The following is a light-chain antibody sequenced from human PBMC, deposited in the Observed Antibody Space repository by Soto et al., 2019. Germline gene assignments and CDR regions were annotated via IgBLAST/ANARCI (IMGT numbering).Light chain of an antibody. CDR1: SSDVGDYNY. J-gene: IGLJ1*01. Sequence: QSALTQPASVSGSPGQSITISCTGTSSDVGDYNYVSWYQQHPGKAPKLMIFEVNNRPSGVSNRFSGSKSGNTASLTISGLQAEDEADYYCTSYTSSSTDVFGTGTKVTVL. CDR3: TSYTSSSTDV. CDR2: EVN. V-gene: IGLV2-14*01.